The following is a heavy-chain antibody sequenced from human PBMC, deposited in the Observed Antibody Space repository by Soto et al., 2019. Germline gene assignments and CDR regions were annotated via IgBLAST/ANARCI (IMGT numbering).Heavy chain of an antibody. D-gene: IGHD3-22*01. CDR3: TARYYYDSSGYYSRAFDI. Sequence: EVQLVESGGGLVKPGGSLRLSCAASGFTFSNAWMNWVRQAPGKGLEWVGRIKSKTDGGTTDYAAPVKGRFTISRDDSKNTRYLQMNSLKTEDTAVYYCTARYYYDSSGYYSRAFDIWGQGTMVTVSS. J-gene: IGHJ3*02. V-gene: IGHV3-15*07. CDR2: IKSKTDGGTT. CDR1: GFTFSNAW.